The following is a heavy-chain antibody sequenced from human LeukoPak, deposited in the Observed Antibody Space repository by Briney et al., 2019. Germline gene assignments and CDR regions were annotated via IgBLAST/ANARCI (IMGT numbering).Heavy chain of an antibody. Sequence: SETLSLTCTVYGGSIRSNYWSWIRQPPGKGLEWIGYIYHSGSTNYNPSLNSRVTISVDTSKNEFSLKLSSVTAADTAVYYCARVMGDGYKRAFDYWGQGTLVTVSS. D-gene: IGHD5-24*01. CDR1: GGSIRSNY. CDR3: ARVMGDGYKRAFDY. J-gene: IGHJ4*02. V-gene: IGHV4-59*01. CDR2: IYHSGST.